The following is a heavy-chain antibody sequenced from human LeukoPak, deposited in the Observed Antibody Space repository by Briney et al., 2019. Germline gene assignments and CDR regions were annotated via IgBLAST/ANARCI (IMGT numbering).Heavy chain of an antibody. CDR1: GGSISSGDYY. V-gene: IGHV4-30-4*08. D-gene: IGHD2-2*01. Sequence: SQTLSLTCTVSGGSISSGDYYWSWIRQPPGKSLEWIGYIYYSGSTYYNPSLNSRVTISVDTSKNQFSLKLSSVTAADTAVYYCVAEAAACSSTSCYPANWGQGTLVTVSS. CDR2: IYYSGST. J-gene: IGHJ4*02. CDR3: VAEAAACSSTSCYPAN.